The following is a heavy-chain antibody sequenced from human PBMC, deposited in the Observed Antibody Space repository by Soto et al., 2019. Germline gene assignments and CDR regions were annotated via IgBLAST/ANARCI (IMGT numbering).Heavy chain of an antibody. D-gene: IGHD3-9*01. CDR1: GGSFSSYY. V-gene: IGHV4-34*01. J-gene: IGHJ2*01. CDR3: ARESHDILTGPPWVWYFDL. Sequence: QVQLQQWGAGPLRPLETLSLTCGVSGGSFSSYYWAWIRQSPGKGLEWIGEINERGSINYNPSLKSRVSISVDTSKNHYSLNLRSVTAADTAVYYCARESHDILTGPPWVWYFDLWGRGTLVTVSS. CDR2: INERGSI.